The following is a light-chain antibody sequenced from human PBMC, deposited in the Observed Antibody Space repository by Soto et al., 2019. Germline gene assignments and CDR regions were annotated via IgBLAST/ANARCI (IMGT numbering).Light chain of an antibody. CDR3: QQYGSSPPAT. CDR2: GAS. Sequence: EIVLTQSPGTLSLSPGERATLSCRASQSVRSSSLAWYQQKPGQAPRLLIYGASGRATGIPDRFSGSGSGTRFTLTISRLEPEDSAVYYCQQYGSSPPATFGGGTKVDIK. CDR1: QSVRSSS. V-gene: IGKV3-20*01. J-gene: IGKJ4*01.